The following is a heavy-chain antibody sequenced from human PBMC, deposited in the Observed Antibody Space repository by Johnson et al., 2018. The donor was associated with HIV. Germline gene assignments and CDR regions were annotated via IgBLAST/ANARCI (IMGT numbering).Heavy chain of an antibody. CDR2: IRYDGSNK. CDR1: GFTFSSYG. J-gene: IGHJ3*02. Sequence: QVQLVESGGGVVQPGGSLRLSCAASGFTFSSYGMHWVRQAPGKGLAWVAFIRYDGSNKYYADSVKGRFTISRDNSENTLYLQMTRLRAEDTAVYYCARAQYNYALGRGAFDIWGQGTMVTVSS. D-gene: IGHD5-18*01. V-gene: IGHV3-30*02. CDR3: ARAQYNYALGRGAFDI.